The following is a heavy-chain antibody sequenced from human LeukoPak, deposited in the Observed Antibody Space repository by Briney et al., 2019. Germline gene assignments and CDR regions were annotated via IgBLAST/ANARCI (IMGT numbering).Heavy chain of an antibody. V-gene: IGHV3-23*01. D-gene: IGHD3-22*01. J-gene: IGHJ4*02. CDR1: GFTFSSYA. CDR3: AKLPQRPYYYDSSGYSAIDY. Sequence: GGSLRLSRAASGFTFSSYAMSWVRQAPGKGLEWVSAISGSGGSTYYADSVKGRFTISRDNSKNTLYLQMNSLRAEDTAVYYCAKLPQRPYYYDSSGYSAIDYWGQGTLVTVSS. CDR2: ISGSGGST.